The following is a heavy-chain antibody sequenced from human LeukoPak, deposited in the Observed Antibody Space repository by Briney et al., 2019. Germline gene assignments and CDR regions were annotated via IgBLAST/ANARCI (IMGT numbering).Heavy chain of an antibody. CDR3: TRGVSGSYYNFDY. V-gene: IGHV3-73*01. Sequence: PGGSLRLSCAASGFTFSGSAMHWVRQASGKGLEWVGRIRSKANSYATAYAASVKGRFTISRDDSKNTAYLQMNSLKTEDTAVYYCTRGVSGSYYNFDYWGQGTLVTVSS. CDR2: IRSKANSYAT. D-gene: IGHD1-26*01. CDR1: GFTFSGSA. J-gene: IGHJ4*02.